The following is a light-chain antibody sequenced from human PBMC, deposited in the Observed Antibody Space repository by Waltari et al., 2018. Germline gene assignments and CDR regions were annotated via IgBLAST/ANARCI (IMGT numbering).Light chain of an antibody. CDR3: QQSYRTPLT. CDR1: QSISSY. Sequence: DIQMTQSPSSLSASVGDRVTITCRASQSISSYLNWYQQKPGKAPKLLIYAASSLQSGVPSRFSGSGSGTDFTLTISSLQHEDFATYYCQQSYRTPLTFGGGTKVEIK. V-gene: IGKV1-39*01. CDR2: AAS. J-gene: IGKJ4*01.